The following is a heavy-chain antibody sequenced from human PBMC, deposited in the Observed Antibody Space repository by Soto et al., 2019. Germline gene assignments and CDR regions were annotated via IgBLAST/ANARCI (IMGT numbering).Heavy chain of an antibody. V-gene: IGHV4-34*01. Sequence: SETLSLTCAVYGGSFSGYYWSWIRQPPGKGLEWIGEINHSGSTNYNPSLKSRVTISVDTSKNQFSLKLSSVTAADTAVYYCARGSGYSYGYKNWFDPWGQGTLVTVSS. CDR1: GGSFSGYY. CDR2: INHSGST. D-gene: IGHD5-18*01. J-gene: IGHJ5*02. CDR3: ARGSGYSYGYKNWFDP.